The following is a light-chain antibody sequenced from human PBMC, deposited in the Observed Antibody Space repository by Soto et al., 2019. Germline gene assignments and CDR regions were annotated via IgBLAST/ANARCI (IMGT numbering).Light chain of an antibody. J-gene: IGKJ1*01. CDR2: SAS. Sequence: AIQMTQSPSSLSASVGDRVTITCRASQDIRNDLGWYQQKPGKRPKLLIYSASSLQHGVPSRFSGSGSGTDFSLTISSLQPEEIATYYCLQVYNYPWTFGQGTKVEIK. V-gene: IGKV1-6*01. CDR3: LQVYNYPWT. CDR1: QDIRND.